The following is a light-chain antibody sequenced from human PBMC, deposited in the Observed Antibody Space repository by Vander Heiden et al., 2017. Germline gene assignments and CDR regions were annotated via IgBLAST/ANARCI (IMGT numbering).Light chain of an antibody. V-gene: IGLV2-14*01. CDR3: RSYTSTNTVV. CDR2: EVS. CDR1: SSDVGDYNY. Sequence: QSALTQPASASGSPGQSITISCTGTSSDVGDYNYVSWYQQHPGKATKLMIYEVSNRPSGVSNRFSGSKSGKTASLTISGLQAEDEADYYCRSYTSTNTVVFGGGTRLTVL. J-gene: IGLJ2*01.